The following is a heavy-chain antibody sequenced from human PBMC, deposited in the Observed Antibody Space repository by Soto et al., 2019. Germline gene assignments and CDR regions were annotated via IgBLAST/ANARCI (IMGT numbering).Heavy chain of an antibody. CDR3: AKDLRISPDAFDI. J-gene: IGHJ3*02. V-gene: IGHV3-23*01. Sequence: GRYLKLSCAASGFTFSSYAMRWVRQAPGKGLEWVSAISGSGGSTYYADSVKGRFTISRDNSKNTPYMQMNSLRAEDTAVYYFAKDLRISPDAFDIWGQGPM. CDR2: ISGSGGST. CDR1: GFTFSSYA. D-gene: IGHD3-3*02.